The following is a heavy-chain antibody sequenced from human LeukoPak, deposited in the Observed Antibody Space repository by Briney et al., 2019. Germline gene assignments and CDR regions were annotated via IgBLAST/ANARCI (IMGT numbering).Heavy chain of an antibody. CDR2: IYYSGST. V-gene: IGHV4-59*01. CDR3: AREGILTGVGY. Sequence: SETLSLTCTVSGGSISSYYWSWIRQPPGKGLEWSGYIYYSGSTNYNPSLKSRVTISVDTSKNQFSLKLSSVTAADTAVYYCAREGILTGVGYWGQGTLVTVSS. J-gene: IGHJ4*02. CDR1: GGSISSYY. D-gene: IGHD3-9*01.